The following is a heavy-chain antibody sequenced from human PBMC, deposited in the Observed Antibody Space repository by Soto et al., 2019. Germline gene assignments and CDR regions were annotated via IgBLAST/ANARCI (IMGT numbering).Heavy chain of an antibody. D-gene: IGHD2-15*01. CDR2: IIPIFGTA. CDR1: GGTFSSYA. CDR3: ARDCSGGSCYLGLDY. V-gene: IGHV1-69*13. J-gene: IGHJ4*02. Sequence: VASVKVSCKASGGTFSSYAISWVRQAPGQGLEWMGGIIPIFGTANYAQKFQGRVTITADESTSTAYMELSSLRSEDTAVYYCARDCSGGSCYLGLDYWGQGXLVTVYS.